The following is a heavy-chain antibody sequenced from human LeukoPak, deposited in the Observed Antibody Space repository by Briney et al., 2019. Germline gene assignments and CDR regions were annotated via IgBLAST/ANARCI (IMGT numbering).Heavy chain of an antibody. V-gene: IGHV4-4*02. Sequence: PSGTLSLTCAVSGGSISSSNWWSLVRQPPGKGLEWIGEIYHSGSTNYNPSLKSRVTISVDKSKNQFSLKLSSVTAADTAVYYCAREASEVRGVINYWGQGTLVTVSS. CDR1: GGSISSSNW. D-gene: IGHD3-10*01. CDR3: AREASEVRGVINY. CDR2: IYHSGST. J-gene: IGHJ4*02.